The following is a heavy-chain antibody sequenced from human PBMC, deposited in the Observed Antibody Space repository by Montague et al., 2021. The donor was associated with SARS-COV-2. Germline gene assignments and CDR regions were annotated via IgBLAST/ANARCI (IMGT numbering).Heavy chain of an antibody. CDR2: VLYTGVT. D-gene: IGHD3-16*02. Sequence: SETLSLTCNGSVGSVTGAGHYCTCMHQPPGKGLQWIGNVLYTGVTSFNPSLKSRLTMSVDSSKNEFSLNLRSVTAADTAVYYCAMTAVIRYQYYFDNWGQGTVVADYS. CDR1: VGSVTGAGHY. CDR3: AMTAVIRYQYYFDN. J-gene: IGHJ4*02. V-gene: IGHV4-61*08.